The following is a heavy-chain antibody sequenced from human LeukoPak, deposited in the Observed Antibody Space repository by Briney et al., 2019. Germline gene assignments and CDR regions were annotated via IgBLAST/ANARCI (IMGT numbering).Heavy chain of an antibody. CDR1: GGSISSSNW. CDR2: IYHSGST. V-gene: IGHV4-4*02. Sequence: SETLSLTCAVSGGSISSSNWWSWVRQPPGKGLEWIGEIYHSGSTNYNPSLKSRVTISVDKSKNQFSLKLSSVTAADTAVYYCASCLGKVRYFDYWGQGTLVTVSS. J-gene: IGHJ4*02. CDR3: ASCLGKVRYFDY. D-gene: IGHD4-23*01.